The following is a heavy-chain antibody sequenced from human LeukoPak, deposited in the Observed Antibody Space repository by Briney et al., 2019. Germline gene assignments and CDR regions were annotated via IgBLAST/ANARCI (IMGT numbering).Heavy chain of an antibody. Sequence: GESLKISCKGSGYSFTSYWIGWVRQLPGRGLEWMGRIHPIDYETTYNPSFQGQVTISADRSVNTAYVQWNSLKASDTAMYYCARQRDYGDDIYSRYFDYWGQGNLVTVSS. D-gene: IGHD4-17*01. CDR2: IHPIDYET. CDR3: ARQRDYGDDIYSRYFDY. J-gene: IGHJ4*02. V-gene: IGHV5-51*01. CDR1: GYSFTSYW.